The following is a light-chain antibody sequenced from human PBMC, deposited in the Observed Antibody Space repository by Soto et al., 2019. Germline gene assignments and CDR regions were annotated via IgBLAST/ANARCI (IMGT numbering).Light chain of an antibody. J-gene: IGLJ3*02. V-gene: IGLV2-14*03. CDR2: EVN. CDR3: NSYTSSSTLV. CDR1: SSDIGDYNY. Sequence: QSALIQPASVSGSPGQSITISCTGTSSDIGDYNYVSWYQQHPGKAPKLIISEVNNRPSGISNRFSGSKSGNTASLTISGLQAEDEADYYCNSYTSSSTLVFGGGTKLTVL.